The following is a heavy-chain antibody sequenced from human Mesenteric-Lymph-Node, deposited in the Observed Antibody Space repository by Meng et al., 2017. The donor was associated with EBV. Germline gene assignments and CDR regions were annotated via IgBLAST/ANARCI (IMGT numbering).Heavy chain of an antibody. CDR3: AKVDGSGRTNWFDP. V-gene: IGHV4-4*02. D-gene: IGHD3-10*01. J-gene: IGHJ5*02. CDR2: IYHSGSA. Sequence: QRLGPGPGLVKPSGTPSLTCAASGGSISTYNWWSWVRQPPGKGLEWIGEIYHSGSANYNPSLRSRVTMSVDKSKNQFSLKLTSVTAADTAVYYCAKVDGSGRTNWFDPWGQGTLVTVSS. CDR1: GGSISTYNW.